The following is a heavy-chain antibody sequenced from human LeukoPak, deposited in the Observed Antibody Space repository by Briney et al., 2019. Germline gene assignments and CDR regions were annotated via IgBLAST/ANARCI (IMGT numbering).Heavy chain of an antibody. V-gene: IGHV4-59*01. CDR1: GGSISSYY. CDR2: IYYSGSA. J-gene: IGHJ2*01. Sequence: PSETLSLTCTVSGGSISSYYWSWIRQPPGKGLEWIGYIYYSGSAHYNSSLKSRVTIVVDMSKNQFSLKLSSVTAADTAVYYCARGYGDYGDFWYFDLWGRGTLVTVSS. D-gene: IGHD4-17*01. CDR3: ARGYGDYGDFWYFDL.